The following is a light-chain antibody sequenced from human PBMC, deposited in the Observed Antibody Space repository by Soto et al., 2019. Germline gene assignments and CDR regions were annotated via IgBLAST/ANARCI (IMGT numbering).Light chain of an antibody. CDR2: GAS. CDR3: QQYNNWPPEYT. V-gene: IGKV3-15*01. J-gene: IGKJ2*01. CDR1: QSVSNN. Sequence: EIVMTQSPATLSVSPGERATLSCRASQSVSNNLAWYQQKPGQAPRLLIYGASTRATGIPARFSGSGSGTEFTLNISSLQSEDFAVYYCQQYNNWPPEYTFGQGTKLQIK.